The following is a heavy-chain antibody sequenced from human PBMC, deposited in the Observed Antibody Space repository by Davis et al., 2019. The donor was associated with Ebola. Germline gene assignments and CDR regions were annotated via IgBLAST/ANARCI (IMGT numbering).Heavy chain of an antibody. CDR1: GGSFSAYY. CDR3: ARGLGFFFDH. Sequence: GSLRLSCAVDGGSFSAYYWSWIRQPPGKGLEWIGEIYHTGDTNYNPSLKSRVTISVDTSKNQLSLKLTSVTAADTAVYYCARGLGFFFDHWGQGTLLTVSS. J-gene: IGHJ4*02. D-gene: IGHD3-3*02. V-gene: IGHV4-34*01. CDR2: IYHTGDT.